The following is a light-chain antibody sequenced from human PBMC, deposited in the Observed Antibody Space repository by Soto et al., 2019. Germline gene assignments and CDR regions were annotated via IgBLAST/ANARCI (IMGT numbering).Light chain of an antibody. Sequence: DIQMTQSPSSLSASVGDSVIITCRASQSISRWLAWFQQEPGRAPKLLITEASNLEGGVPSRFSGSGYGTEFTLTINNVQADDFAAYYCQQYHTSPWTFGQGTKVEIK. CDR3: QQYHTSPWT. CDR1: QSISRW. V-gene: IGKV1-5*03. J-gene: IGKJ1*01. CDR2: EAS.